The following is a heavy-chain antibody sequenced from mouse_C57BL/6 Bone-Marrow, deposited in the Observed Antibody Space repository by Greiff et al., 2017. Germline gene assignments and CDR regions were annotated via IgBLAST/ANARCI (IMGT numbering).Heavy chain of an antibody. CDR2: IYPGNGDT. J-gene: IGHJ2*01. D-gene: IGHD3-1*01. V-gene: IGHV1-12*01. Sequence: QVQLKQPGAELVRPGASVKMSCKASGYTFTSYYMHWVKQTPRQGLEWIGDIYPGNGDTSYNQKFKGKATLTVDKSSSTAYMQLSSLTSEDSAVYFCAIGGCIDYYFDYWGQGTTLTVSS. CDR3: AIGGCIDYYFDY. CDR1: GYTFTSYY.